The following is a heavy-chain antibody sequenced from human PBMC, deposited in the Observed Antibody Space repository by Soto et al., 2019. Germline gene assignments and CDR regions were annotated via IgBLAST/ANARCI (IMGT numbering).Heavy chain of an antibody. Sequence: PVASLQLSSSASEFTFSNAWMSWVRQAPGKGLEWVDRIKSKTDGGTTDYAAPVKGRFTISRDDSKNTLYLQMNSLKTEDTAVYYCTSPLDPGYWGQGTLVTVSS. CDR3: TSPLDPGY. CDR2: IKSKTDGGTT. J-gene: IGHJ4*02. CDR1: EFTFSNAW. V-gene: IGHV3-15*01.